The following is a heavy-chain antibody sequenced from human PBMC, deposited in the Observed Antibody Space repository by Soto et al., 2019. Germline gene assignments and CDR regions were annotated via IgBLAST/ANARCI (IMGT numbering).Heavy chain of an antibody. Sequence: SETLSLTCTVSGGSTDSGSYFWSWIRQHPQKGLEWIGYIYSSGNTYYNPFFRSRVSISPDTSRNQFSLKLHSVTAADTAVYYCARGVTSTGWFDPWGQGFLGTVSS. D-gene: IGHD3-10*01. CDR3: ARGVTSTGWFDP. CDR1: GGSTDSGSYF. V-gene: IGHV4-31*03. CDR2: IYSSGNT. J-gene: IGHJ5*02.